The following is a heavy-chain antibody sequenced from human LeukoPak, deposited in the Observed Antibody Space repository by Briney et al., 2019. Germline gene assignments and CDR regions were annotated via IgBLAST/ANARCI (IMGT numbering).Heavy chain of an antibody. CDR2: ISSSSSTI. CDR1: RFTFSSYS. D-gene: IGHD4/OR15-4a*01. CDR3: AREGAALDY. J-gene: IGHJ4*02. V-gene: IGHV3-48*04. Sequence: QTGGSLRLSCAACRFTFSSYSMNWVRQAPGKGLEWVSYISSSSSTIYYADSVKGRITISRDNAKNSLYLQMNSLRAEDTAVYYCAREGAALDYWGQGTLVTVSS.